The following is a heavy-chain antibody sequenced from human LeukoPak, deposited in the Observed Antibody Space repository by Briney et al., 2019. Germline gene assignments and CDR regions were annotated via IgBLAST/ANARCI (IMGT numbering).Heavy chain of an antibody. Sequence: GASVKVSCKASGGTFSSYAISWVRQAPGQGLEWMGGIIPIFGTANYAQKFQGRVTITADESTSTAYMELSSLRSEDTAVYYCAREKYQLHRFPRGNNAFDIWGQGTMVTVSS. CDR1: GGTFSSYA. CDR2: IIPIFGTA. D-gene: IGHD2-2*01. J-gene: IGHJ3*02. CDR3: AREKYQLHRFPRGNNAFDI. V-gene: IGHV1-69*13.